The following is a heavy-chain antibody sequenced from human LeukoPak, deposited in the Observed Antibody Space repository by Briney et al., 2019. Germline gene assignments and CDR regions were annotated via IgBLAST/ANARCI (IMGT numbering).Heavy chain of an antibody. D-gene: IGHD2-15*01. CDR1: GFTLSTYG. J-gene: IGHJ4*02. CDR3: AKDLDCSGGTCHKAFDC. CDR2: IRYDGSDK. V-gene: IGHV3-30*02. Sequence: GGSLRLSCVASGFTLSTYGMRWVRQAPGKGLEWVALIRYDGSDKFYGDSVSGRFTTSRDNSKITLYLQMSRLRVEDTAVYYCAKDLDCSGGTCHKAFDCWGQGTLVTVSS.